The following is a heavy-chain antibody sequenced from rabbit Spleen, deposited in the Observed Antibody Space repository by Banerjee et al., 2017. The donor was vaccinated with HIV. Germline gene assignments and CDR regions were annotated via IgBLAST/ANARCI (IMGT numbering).Heavy chain of an antibody. CDR1: GIDFSGFYN. Sequence: QSLEESGGDLVKPGASLTLTCTASGIDFSGFYNIYWVRQAPGKGLEWIGTIYAGSSGRTEYASWAKGRFTISKTSSPTVTLKMTSLTVADMATYFCARDTSSSFSSYGMDLWGQGTLVTVS. D-gene: IGHD1-1*01. CDR2: IYAGSSGRT. J-gene: IGHJ3*01. V-gene: IGHV1S40*01. CDR3: ARDTSSSFSSYGMDL.